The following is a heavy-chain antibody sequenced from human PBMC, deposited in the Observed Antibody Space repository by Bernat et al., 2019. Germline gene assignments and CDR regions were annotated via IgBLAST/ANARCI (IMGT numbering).Heavy chain of an antibody. V-gene: IGHV1-24*01. J-gene: IGHJ4*02. CDR3: AKGVGGGATVYYFDY. Sequence: QVQLVQSGAEVKKPGASVKVSCKVSGYTLTELSMHWVRQAPGKGLEWMGGFDPEDGETIYAQKFQGRDTRTENTSTDTAYMERSSLRSEDTAVYYGAKGVGGGATVYYFDYWGQGTLVTVSS. D-gene: IGHD1-26*01. CDR1: GYTLTELS. CDR2: FDPEDGET.